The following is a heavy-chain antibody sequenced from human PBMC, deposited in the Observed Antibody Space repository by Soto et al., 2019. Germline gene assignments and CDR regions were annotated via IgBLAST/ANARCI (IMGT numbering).Heavy chain of an antibody. D-gene: IGHD3-10*01. Sequence: QLQLQESGPGLVKPSETLSLTCTVSGGSISSSSYYWGWIRQPPGKGLEWIGSIYYSGSTYYNPSLKSRVTISVYTSKNQFSLKLSSVTAADTAVYYCARPVITMVRGVTNWFDPWGQGTLVTVSS. CDR3: ARPVITMVRGVTNWFDP. CDR1: GGSISSSSYY. CDR2: IYYSGST. V-gene: IGHV4-39*01. J-gene: IGHJ5*02.